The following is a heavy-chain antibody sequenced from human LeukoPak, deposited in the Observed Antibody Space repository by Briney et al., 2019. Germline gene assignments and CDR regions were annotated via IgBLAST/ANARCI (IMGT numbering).Heavy chain of an antibody. Sequence: SETLSLTCAVSGGSISSSNWWSWVRQPPGKGLEWIGEIYHSGSTNYNPSLKSRVTISVDKSKNQFSLKLSSVTAADTAVYYCARGRPNHDILTGYVGYWGQGTLVTVSS. CDR3: ARGRPNHDILTGYVGY. D-gene: IGHD3-9*01. V-gene: IGHV4-4*02. CDR1: GGSISSSNW. CDR2: IYHSGST. J-gene: IGHJ4*02.